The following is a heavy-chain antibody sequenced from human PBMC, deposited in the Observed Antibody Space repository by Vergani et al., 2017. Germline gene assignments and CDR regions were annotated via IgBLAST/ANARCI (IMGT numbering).Heavy chain of an antibody. CDR2: ISPYTKNT. CDR3: ARDRAHLSYGSGNYRDY. D-gene: IGHD3-10*01. J-gene: IGHJ4*02. Sequence: QVQLVQSGAEVKKPGASVKVSCKASGYIFTSYGITWVRQAPGQGLEWMGWISPYTKNTDFAQKVQGRFAMTIDTSTSTAYMELRSLKSDDTAMYYCARDRAHLSYGSGNYRDYWGQGTLVTVSS. CDR1: GYIFTSYG. V-gene: IGHV1-18*01.